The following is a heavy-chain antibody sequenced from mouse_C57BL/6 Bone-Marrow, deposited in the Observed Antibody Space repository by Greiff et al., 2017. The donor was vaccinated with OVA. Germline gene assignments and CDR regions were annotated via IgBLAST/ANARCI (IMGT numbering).Heavy chain of an antibody. CDR1: GYTFTSYW. D-gene: IGHD1-1*01. J-gene: IGHJ1*03. V-gene: IGHV1-53*01. Sequence: QVQLKQPGPELVKPGASVKLSCKASGYTFTSYWMHWVKQRPGQGLEWIGNINPSNGGTNYNEKFKSKATLTVDKSSSTAYMQLSSLTSEDSAVYYCARITTVVDWYFDVWGTGTTVTVSS. CDR2: INPSNGGT. CDR3: ARITTVVDWYFDV.